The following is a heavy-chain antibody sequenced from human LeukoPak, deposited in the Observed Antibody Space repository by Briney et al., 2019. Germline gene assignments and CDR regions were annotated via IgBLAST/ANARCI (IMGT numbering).Heavy chain of an antibody. CDR3: ARLSGNSRVGY. J-gene: IGHJ4*02. D-gene: IGHD4-23*01. Sequence: PSETLSLTCTVSGDSITSYFWSWIRQPPGKGLEWVGYIFYSGITNYNPSLKSRVTISVDTSKNQFSLKLSSVTAADTAVYYCARLSGNSRVGYWGQGTLVTVSS. V-gene: IGHV4-59*08. CDR2: IFYSGIT. CDR1: GDSITSYF.